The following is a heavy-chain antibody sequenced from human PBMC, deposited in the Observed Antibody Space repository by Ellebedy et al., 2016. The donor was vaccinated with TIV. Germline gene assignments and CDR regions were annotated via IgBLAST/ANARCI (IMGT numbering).Heavy chain of an antibody. CDR3: ARIQRDYDFWSGYYSDWFDP. CDR1: GFSLSTSGMC. CDR2: IDWDDDK. V-gene: IGHV2-70*01. D-gene: IGHD3-3*01. Sequence: SGPTLVTPTQTLTLTCTFSGFSLSTSGMCVSWIRQPPGKALEWLALIDWDDDKYYSTSLKTRLTISKDTSKNQVVLTMTNMDPVDTATYYCARIQRDYDFWSGYYSDWFDPWGQGTLVTVSS. J-gene: IGHJ5*02.